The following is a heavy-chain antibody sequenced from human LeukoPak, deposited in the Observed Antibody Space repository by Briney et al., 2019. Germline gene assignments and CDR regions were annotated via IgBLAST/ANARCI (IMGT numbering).Heavy chain of an antibody. D-gene: IGHD3-3*01. J-gene: IGHJ6*02. Sequence: ASVKVSCKASGYTFTSYGNSWVRQAPGHGLEWMGWISAYNGNTNYAQKLQGRVAMTTDTSTSTAYMELRSLRSDDTAVYYCARVTDFWSGYPRLYHYYGMDVWGQGTTVTVSS. CDR1: GYTFTSYG. CDR2: ISAYNGNT. V-gene: IGHV1-18*01. CDR3: ARVTDFWSGYPRLYHYYGMDV.